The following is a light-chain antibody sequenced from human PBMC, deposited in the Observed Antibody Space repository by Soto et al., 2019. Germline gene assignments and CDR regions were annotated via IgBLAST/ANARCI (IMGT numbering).Light chain of an antibody. V-gene: IGKV3-20*01. CDR3: QQHGSSPPSWT. CDR1: QSVSSSY. J-gene: IGKJ1*01. CDR2: GAS. Sequence: ETVLTQSPGTLSLSPGERATLFCRASQSVSSSYLAWYQQKPGQAPRLLIYGASSRATGIPDRFSGSGSGTDFTLTISRLEPEDFAVYYCQQHGSSPPSWTFGQGTNVEIK.